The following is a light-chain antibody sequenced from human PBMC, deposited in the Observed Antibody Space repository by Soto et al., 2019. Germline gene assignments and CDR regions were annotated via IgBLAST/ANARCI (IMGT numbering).Light chain of an antibody. V-gene: IGKV1-27*01. CDR3: QKYNSAPFT. Sequence: DIQMTQSPSSLSASVGDRVAITCRASQGISNYLAWYQQKPGKVPKLLIYAASTLQSGVPSRCSGSGSGTDVTLTISSLQPDDVTTDYCQKYNSAPFTFGAGTEVDIK. CDR2: AAS. J-gene: IGKJ3*01. CDR1: QGISNY.